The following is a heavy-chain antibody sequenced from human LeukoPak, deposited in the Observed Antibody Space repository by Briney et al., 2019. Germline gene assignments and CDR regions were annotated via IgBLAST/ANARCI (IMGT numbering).Heavy chain of an antibody. V-gene: IGHV3-33*06. J-gene: IGHJ4*02. D-gene: IGHD3-10*01. CDR2: ISNDGSKT. Sequence: GGSLRLSCAASGFTFSLYGMHWVRQAPGKGLEWVALISNDGSKTYYADSVKGRFTISRDNSKNTVYLQVSSLRADDTAVYYCAKDSRGANFFGDFDYWGQGSLVTVSS. CDR3: AKDSRGANFFGDFDY. CDR1: GFTFSLYG.